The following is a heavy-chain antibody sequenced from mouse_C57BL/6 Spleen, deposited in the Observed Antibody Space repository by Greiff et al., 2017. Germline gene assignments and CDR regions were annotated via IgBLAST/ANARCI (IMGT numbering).Heavy chain of an antibody. CDR3: ASPYYYGSSYHWYFDV. Sequence: QVQLQQSGTELVKPGASVKLSCKASGYTFTSYWMHWVKQRPGQGLEWIGNINPSNGGTNYNEKFKSKATLTVDKSSSTAYMQLSSLTSEDSAVYYCASPYYYGSSYHWYFDVWGTGTTVTVSS. J-gene: IGHJ1*03. V-gene: IGHV1-53*01. D-gene: IGHD1-1*01. CDR2: INPSNGGT. CDR1: GYTFTSYW.